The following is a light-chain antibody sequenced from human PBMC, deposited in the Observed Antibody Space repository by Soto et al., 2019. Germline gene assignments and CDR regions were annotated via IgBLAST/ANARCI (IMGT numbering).Light chain of an antibody. CDR2: AAS. CDR1: QGISSY. V-gene: IGKV1-8*01. CDR3: QQYYSYPLT. Sequence: AIRMTQSPSSLSASTGDRVTITCRASQGISSYLAWYQQKPGKAPKLLIYAASTLQSGVPSRFSGSGSGTDFTLTISCLQSEDVPTYYCQQYYSYPLTFGGGTKVEIK. J-gene: IGKJ4*01.